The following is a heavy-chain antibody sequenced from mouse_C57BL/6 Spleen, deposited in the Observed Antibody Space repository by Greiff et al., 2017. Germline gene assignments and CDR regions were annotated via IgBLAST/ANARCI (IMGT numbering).Heavy chain of an antibody. CDR1: GYAFSSYW. D-gene: IGHD1-1*01. CDR2: IYPGDGDT. Sequence: VQGVESGAELVKPGASVKISCKASGYAFSSYWMNWVKQRPGKGLEWIGQIYPGDGDTNYNGKFKGKATLTADKSSSTAYMQLSSLTSEDSAVYFCARDITTVVATRYFDVWGTGTTVTVSS. V-gene: IGHV1-80*01. CDR3: ARDITTVVATRYFDV. J-gene: IGHJ1*03.